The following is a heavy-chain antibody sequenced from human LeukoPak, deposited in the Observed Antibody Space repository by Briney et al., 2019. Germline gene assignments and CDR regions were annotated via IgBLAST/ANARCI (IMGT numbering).Heavy chain of an antibody. CDR1: GYSFTSYL. CDR3: ARRGYCTGDSCYSGGFDY. Sequence: ASVTVSSTASGYSFTSYLIHWVRQAPGQGREWMGLINPSGGTTTYAQKIQGRVTMARDTSTSTVYMELSSLKSEDTAVYYCARRGYCTGDSCYSGGFDYWGQGTLVTVSS. D-gene: IGHD2-15*01. V-gene: IGHV1-46*01. J-gene: IGHJ4*02. CDR2: INPSGGTT.